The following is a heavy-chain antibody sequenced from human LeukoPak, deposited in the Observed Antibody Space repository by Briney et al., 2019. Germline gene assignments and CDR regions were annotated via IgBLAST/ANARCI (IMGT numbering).Heavy chain of an antibody. D-gene: IGHD3-10*01. J-gene: IGHJ6*03. CDR3: AKAGYGAPGSRTYMDV. CDR2: ISWNSGSI. V-gene: IGHV3-9*03. Sequence: GGSLRLSCAASGFTFDDYAMHWVRQAPGKGLEWVSGISWNSGSIGYADSVKGRFTNSRDNAKNSLYLQMNSLRAEDMALYYCAKAGYGAPGSRTYMDVWGKGTTVTVSS. CDR1: GFTFDDYA.